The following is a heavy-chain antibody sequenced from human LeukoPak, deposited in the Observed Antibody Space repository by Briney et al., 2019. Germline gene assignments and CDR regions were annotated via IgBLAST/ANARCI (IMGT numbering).Heavy chain of an antibody. Sequence: SQTLSLTCTVSGGSISSGGYYGSWIRQHPGKGLEWIGYIYYSGSTYYNPSLKSRVTISVDTSKNQFSLKLSSVTAADTAVYYCARDREYDSSGYYYRAGLFDIWGQGTMVTVSS. V-gene: IGHV4-31*03. J-gene: IGHJ3*02. CDR1: GGSISSGGYY. CDR3: ARDREYDSSGYYYRAGLFDI. D-gene: IGHD3-22*01. CDR2: IYYSGST.